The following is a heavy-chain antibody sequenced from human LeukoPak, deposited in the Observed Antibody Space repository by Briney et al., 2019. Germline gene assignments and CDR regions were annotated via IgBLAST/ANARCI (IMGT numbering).Heavy chain of an antibody. CDR3: ARGSSWYNPLYSSGGRLDY. CDR1: GDSVSSNSAA. D-gene: IGHD6-13*01. V-gene: IGHV6-1*01. Sequence: SQTLSLTCAISGDSVSSNSAAWNWIRQSPSRGLEWLGSTYYRSKWYNDYAVSVKSRITINPDTSKNQFSLQLNSVTPEDTAVYYCARGSSWYNPLYSSGGRLDYWGQGTLVTVSS. J-gene: IGHJ4*02. CDR2: TYYRSKWYN.